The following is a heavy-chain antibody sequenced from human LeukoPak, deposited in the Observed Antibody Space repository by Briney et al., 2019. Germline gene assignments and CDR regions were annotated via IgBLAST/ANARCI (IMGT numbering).Heavy chain of an antibody. CDR2: IYTSGST. J-gene: IGHJ4*02. D-gene: IGHD3-22*01. V-gene: IGHV4-61*02. CDR1: GGSISSGSYY. CDR3: ALNLGSYYYDSSGYYYY. Sequence: SETLSLTCTVSGGSISSGSYYWSWIRQPAGKGLEWIGRIYTSGSTNYNPSLKSRVTISVDTSKNQFSLKLSSVTAADTAVYYCALNLGSYYYDSSGYYYYWGQGTLVTVSS.